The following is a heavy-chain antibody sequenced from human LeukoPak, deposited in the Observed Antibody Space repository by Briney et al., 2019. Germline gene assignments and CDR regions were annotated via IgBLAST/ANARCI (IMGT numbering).Heavy chain of an antibody. CDR3: ARHYCSGGSCYPFDY. Sequence: PSQTLSLTWAVDGXFFSVYYRSWVSQLPRRGREWNGEINHSASTNYNPSLKNRVTISLDTSKKQFSLKLSSVSAAGTAVYYWARHYCSGGSCYPFDYWGQGTLVTVSS. V-gene: IGHV4-34*01. D-gene: IGHD2-15*01. CDR2: INHSAST. CDR1: GXFFSVYY. J-gene: IGHJ4*02.